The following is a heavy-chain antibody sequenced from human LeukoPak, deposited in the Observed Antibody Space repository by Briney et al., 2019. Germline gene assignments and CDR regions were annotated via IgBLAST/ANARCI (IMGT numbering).Heavy chain of an antibody. CDR3: ASWGEMTAPRSDAFDI. V-gene: IGHV3-33*01. Sequence: HPGGSLRLSCAASGFTFSSYGMPWVRQAPGKGLEWVAVIWYDGSNKYYADSVKGRFTISRDNSKNTLYLQMNSLRAEGTAVYYCASWGEMTAPRSDAFDIWGQGTMVTVSS. CDR1: GFTFSSYG. D-gene: IGHD3-16*01. J-gene: IGHJ3*02. CDR2: IWYDGSNK.